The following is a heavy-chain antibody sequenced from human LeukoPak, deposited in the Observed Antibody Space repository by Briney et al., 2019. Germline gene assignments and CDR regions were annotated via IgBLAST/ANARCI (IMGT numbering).Heavy chain of an antibody. J-gene: IGHJ4*02. Sequence: ASVKVSCXASGYTFTGYYMHWVRQAPGQGLEWMGWINPNSGGTNYAQKFQGRVTMTRDTSISTAYLELSRLRSDDTAVYYCARSGAIVVVPAAIDFDYWGQGTLVTVSS. CDR2: INPNSGGT. CDR3: ARSGAIVVVPAAIDFDY. CDR1: GYTFTGYY. D-gene: IGHD2-2*02. V-gene: IGHV1-2*02.